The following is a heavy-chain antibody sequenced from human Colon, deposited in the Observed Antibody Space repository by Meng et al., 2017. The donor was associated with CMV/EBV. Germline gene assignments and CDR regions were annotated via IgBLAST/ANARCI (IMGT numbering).Heavy chain of an antibody. D-gene: IGHD5-18*01. CDR3: ARVGWRQWSFGL. CDR1: GGSIRRGDYY. Sequence: VQLQESRPGLVKPSQTLSLTCTDSGGSIRRGDYYWSWIRQPPGKGLELIGLIYYSGSTSYNPSLKSVGTITGDTSNNQFSLKLSSVTAADTAVYYCARVGWRQWSFGLWGRGTLVTVSS. CDR2: IYYSGST. J-gene: IGHJ2*01. V-gene: IGHV4-30-4*01.